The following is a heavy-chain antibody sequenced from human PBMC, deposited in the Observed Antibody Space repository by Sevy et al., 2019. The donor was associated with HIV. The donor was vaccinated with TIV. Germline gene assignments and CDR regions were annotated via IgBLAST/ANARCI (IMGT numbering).Heavy chain of an antibody. J-gene: IGHJ4*02. V-gene: IGHV3-7*01. CDR2: IKQDGSEK. CDR3: ARGYDYYDSSGYYYGDYFEY. Sequence: GGSLRLSCAASGFTFSSYWMSWVRQAPGKGLEWVANIKQDGSEKYYVDSVKGRFTISRDNAKNSLYLQMNSLRAEDTAVYYCARGYDYYDSSGYYYGDYFEYWGQGTLVTVSS. CDR1: GFTFSSYW. D-gene: IGHD3-22*01.